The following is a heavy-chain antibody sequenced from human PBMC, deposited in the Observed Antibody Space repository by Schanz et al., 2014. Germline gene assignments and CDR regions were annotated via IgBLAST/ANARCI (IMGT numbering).Heavy chain of an antibody. V-gene: IGHV3-33*01. CDR1: GFTFRSYG. J-gene: IGHJ3*01. CDR2: IWYDGNNK. D-gene: IGHD5-12*01. CDR3: ARDEGRDGYNLAFDV. Sequence: QVQLVESGGGLVRPGRSLRLSCAASGFTFRSYGMHWVRQAPGKGLEWVAIIWYDGNNKKYADSVKGRFIISRDSSKNTLFLQMNSLRPEDTALYFCARDEGRDGYNLAFDVWGQGTLVTVSS.